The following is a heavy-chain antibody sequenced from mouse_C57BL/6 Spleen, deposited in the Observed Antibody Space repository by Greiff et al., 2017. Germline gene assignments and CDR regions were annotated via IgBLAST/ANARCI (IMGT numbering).Heavy chain of an antibody. CDR2: INPSTGGT. CDR3: ARYTTVVRYFDV. D-gene: IGHD1-1*01. V-gene: IGHV1-42*01. CDR1: GYSFTGYY. Sequence: VQLQQSGPELVKPGASVKISCKASGYSFTGYYMNWVKQSPEKSLEWIGEINPSTGGTTYNQKFKAKATLTVDKSSSTAYMQLKSLTSEDSAVYYCARYTTVVRYFDVWGTGTTVTVSS. J-gene: IGHJ1*03.